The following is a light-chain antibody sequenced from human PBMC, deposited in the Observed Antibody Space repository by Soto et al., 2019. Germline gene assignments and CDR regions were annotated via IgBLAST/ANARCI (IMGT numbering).Light chain of an antibody. CDR1: SSDIGGYNS. Sequence: QSALTQSPSASGSPGQSVTISCTGTSSDIGGYNSVSWYQQHPGKAPKVMIYDVTKRPSGVPDRFSGSKSGNTASLTVSALQAEDEADYYCSSCTSSTTLVFGTGTKLTVL. CDR3: SSCTSSTTLV. CDR2: DVT. V-gene: IGLV2-8*01. J-gene: IGLJ1*01.